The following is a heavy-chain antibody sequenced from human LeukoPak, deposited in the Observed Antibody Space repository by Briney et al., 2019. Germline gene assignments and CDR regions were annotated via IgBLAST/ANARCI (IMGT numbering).Heavy chain of an antibody. Sequence: PGRSLRLSCAASGFTFSSYGMHWVRQAPGKGLEWVAVISYDGSNKYYADSVKGRFTISRDNSKNTLYLQMNSLRAEDTAVYYCAKEGAVAGTHFDYWGQGTLVTVSS. J-gene: IGHJ4*02. V-gene: IGHV3-30*18. D-gene: IGHD6-19*01. CDR3: AKEGAVAGTHFDY. CDR2: ISYDGSNK. CDR1: GFTFSSYG.